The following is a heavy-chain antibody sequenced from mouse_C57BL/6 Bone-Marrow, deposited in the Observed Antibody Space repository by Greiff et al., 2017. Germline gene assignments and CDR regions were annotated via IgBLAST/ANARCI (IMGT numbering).Heavy chain of an antibody. CDR1: GYTFTDYE. CDR3: TRPVGFDY. CDR2: IDPETGGP. V-gene: IGHV1-15*01. D-gene: IGHD1-1*01. J-gene: IGHJ2*01. Sequence: QVQLKESGPELVRPGASVTLSCKASGYTFTDYEMHWVKQTPVQGLEWIGAIDPETGGPAYNQKFKGKAILTADKSSSTAYMELRSLTSEDSAVDYCTRPVGFDYWGQGTTLTVSS.